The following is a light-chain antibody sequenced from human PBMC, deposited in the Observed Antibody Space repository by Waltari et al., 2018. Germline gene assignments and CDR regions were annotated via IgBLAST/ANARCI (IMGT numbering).Light chain of an antibody. Sequence: QSALTQPASVSGSPGQSITISCTGTSSDVGGSNHVACYQQQPGKAPKLLISEVTNRPSGVSNRFSGSKSGNTASLTIAGLQAEDEAEYYCSSFTTIGTLVVFGGGTKLTVL. CDR1: SSDVGGSNH. CDR2: EVT. CDR3: SSFTTIGTLVV. V-gene: IGLV2-14*01. J-gene: IGLJ2*01.